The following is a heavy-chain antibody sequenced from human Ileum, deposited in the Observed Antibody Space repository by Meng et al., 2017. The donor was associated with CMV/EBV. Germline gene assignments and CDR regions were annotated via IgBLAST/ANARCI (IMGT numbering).Heavy chain of an antibody. D-gene: IGHD5-18*01. Sequence: LTSNVSGGSISSVDLYWSWIRQSPGKGLDSIAYMLSSGTTYYNPALKSRITISTDTSKNQFSLKLTSMTAADTAVYYCARGRGYSYGIDYWGQGTLVTVS. CDR1: GGSISSVDLY. V-gene: IGHV4-30-4*01. CDR2: MLSSGTT. CDR3: ARGRGYSYGIDY. J-gene: IGHJ4*02.